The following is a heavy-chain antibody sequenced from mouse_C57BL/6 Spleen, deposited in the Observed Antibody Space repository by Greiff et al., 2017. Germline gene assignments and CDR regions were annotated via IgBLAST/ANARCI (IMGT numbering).Heavy chain of an antibody. Sequence: EVQLQQSGPELVKPGASVKIPCKASGYTFTDYNMDWVKQSHGKSLEWIGDINPNNGGTIYNQKFKGKATLTVDKSSSTAYMELRSLTSEDTAVYYCTTPYSNIFYAMVYWCQGTSVPVSS. V-gene: IGHV1-18*01. D-gene: IGHD2-5*01. J-gene: IGHJ4*01. CDR3: TTPYSNIFYAMVY. CDR1: GYTFTDYN. CDR2: INPNNGGT.